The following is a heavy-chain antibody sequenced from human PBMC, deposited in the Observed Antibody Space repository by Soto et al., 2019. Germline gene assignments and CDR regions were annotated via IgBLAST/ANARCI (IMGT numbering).Heavy chain of an antibody. J-gene: IGHJ6*01. CDR3: ARGGVVVPAAPNDYYYYYGMDV. V-gene: IGHV4-31*03. CDR2: IYYSGST. CDR1: RGSISSGGYY. D-gene: IGHD2-2*01. Sequence: PSETLSLTFTLSRGSISSGGYYWSWIRKHPGKLLEWFGYIYYSGSTYYNPSLKSRVTISVDTSKNQFSLKLSSVTAADTAVYYCARGGVVVPAAPNDYYYYYGMDVWGQGTTVTVSS.